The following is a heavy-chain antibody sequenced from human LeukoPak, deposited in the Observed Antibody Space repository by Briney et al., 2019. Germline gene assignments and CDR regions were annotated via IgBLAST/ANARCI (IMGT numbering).Heavy chain of an antibody. CDR2: IYYSGST. J-gene: IGHJ3*02. CDR1: GGSISSSSYY. CDR3: ARLTTVTRDAFDI. V-gene: IGHV4-39*07. Sequence: SETLSLTCTVSGGSISSSSYYWGWIRQPPGKGLEWIGSIYYSGSTYYNPSLKSRVTISVDTSKNQFSLKLSSVTAADTAVYYCARLTTVTRDAFDIWGQGTMVTVSS. D-gene: IGHD4-11*01.